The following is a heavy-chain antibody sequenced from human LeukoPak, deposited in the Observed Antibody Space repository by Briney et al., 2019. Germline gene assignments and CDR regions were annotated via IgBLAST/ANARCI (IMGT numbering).Heavy chain of an antibody. J-gene: IGHJ6*02. CDR3: ATGYCSSTSCYSTMLVESYGMDV. CDR2: IYSGGST. V-gene: IGHV3-66*01. CDR1: GFTVSSNY. D-gene: IGHD2-2*02. Sequence: TGGSLRLSCAASGFTVSSNYMSWVRQAPGKGLEWVSVIYSGGSTYYADSVKGRFTISRDNSKNSLYLQMNSLRAEDTAVYYCATGYCSSTSCYSTMLVESYGMDVWGQGTTVTVSS.